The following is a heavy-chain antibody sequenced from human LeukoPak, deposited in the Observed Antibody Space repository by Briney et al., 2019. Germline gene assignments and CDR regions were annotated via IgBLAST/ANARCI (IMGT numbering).Heavy chain of an antibody. J-gene: IGHJ3*02. D-gene: IGHD3-22*01. V-gene: IGHV4-39*02. CDR3: ARESLKAYDSSGLVWGAFDI. CDR2: IYYSGST. Sequence: SETLSLTCTVSGGSISSSSYYWGWIRQPPGKGLEWIGSIYYSGSTYYNPSLKSRVTISVDTSKNQFSLKLSPVTAADTAVYYCARESLKAYDSSGLVWGAFDIWGQGTMVTVSS. CDR1: GGSISSSSYY.